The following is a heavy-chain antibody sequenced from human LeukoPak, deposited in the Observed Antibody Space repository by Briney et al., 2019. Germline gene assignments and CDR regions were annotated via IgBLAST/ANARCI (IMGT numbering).Heavy chain of an antibody. V-gene: IGHV4-59*01. CDR2: IYYSGST. CDR1: GGSISSYY. CDR3: ARRISDAFDI. J-gene: IGHJ3*02. Sequence: PSETLSLTCTVSGGSISSYYWSWIRQPPGQGLEWIGYIYYSGSTNYNPSLKSRVTISVDTSKNQFSLKLSSVTAADTAVYYCARRISDAFDIWGQGTMVTVSS.